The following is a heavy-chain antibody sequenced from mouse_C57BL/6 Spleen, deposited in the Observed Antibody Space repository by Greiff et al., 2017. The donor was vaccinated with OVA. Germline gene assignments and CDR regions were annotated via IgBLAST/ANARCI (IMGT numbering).Heavy chain of an antibody. J-gene: IGHJ4*01. CDR2: IDPSDSYT. Sequence: QVQLKQPGAELVRPGTSVKLSCKASGYTFTSYWMHWVKQRPGQGLEWIGVIDPSDSYTNYNQKFKGKATLTVDTSSSTAYMQLSSLTSEDSAVYYCARGGIYAMDYWGQGTSVTVSS. CDR3: ARGGIYAMDY. CDR1: GYTFTSYW. V-gene: IGHV1-59*01.